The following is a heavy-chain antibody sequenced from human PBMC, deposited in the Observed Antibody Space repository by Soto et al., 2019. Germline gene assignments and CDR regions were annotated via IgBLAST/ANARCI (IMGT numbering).Heavy chain of an antibody. CDR2: IYYSGTT. V-gene: IGHV4-31*03. J-gene: IGHJ4*02. D-gene: IGHD1-26*01. Sequence: QVQLQESGPGLVKASQTLSLTCTVSGGTITTGGHFSSWIRQYPGKGLEWIGYIYYSGTTHYNPSLKRRVTISIDTSKNQFSLNLSSVTAADTAVYYCARVVSGSYFDYWGQGTLVTVSS. CDR3: ARVVSGSYFDY. CDR1: GGTITTGGHF.